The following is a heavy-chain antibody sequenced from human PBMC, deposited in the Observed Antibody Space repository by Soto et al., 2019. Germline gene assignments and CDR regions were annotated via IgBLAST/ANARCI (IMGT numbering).Heavy chain of an antibody. J-gene: IGHJ4*02. CDR3: ERSLYGSGSDFDQ. D-gene: IGHD3-10*01. CDR1: GYVFMAYY. CDR2: INPSGGKT. V-gene: IGHV1-46*01. Sequence: QVQLEQSGAAVKKPGASVKVSCKATGYVFMAYYMHWVRQAPGQGPEWMGRINPSGGKTNYAEKFQGRVTMTRDTSTTTFYMELISPRSEDTAGYYCERSLYGSGSDFDQWGQGTLVTGSS.